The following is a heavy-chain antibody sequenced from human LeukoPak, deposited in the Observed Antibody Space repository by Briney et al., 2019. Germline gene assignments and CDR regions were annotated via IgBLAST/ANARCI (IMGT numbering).Heavy chain of an antibody. V-gene: IGHV3-7*01. J-gene: IGHJ6*03. D-gene: IGHD3-16*01. CDR1: SFIFSSYW. CDR3: AEGDYMDV. CDR2: IKQDGSQK. Sequence: GGSLSLSWRADSFIFSSYWTSWVRQAPGKGLEWVANIKQDGSQKYYVDSVKGRFSISRDNAKNSLYLQMNSLRAEDTAVYYCAEGDYMDVWGKGTTVIVS.